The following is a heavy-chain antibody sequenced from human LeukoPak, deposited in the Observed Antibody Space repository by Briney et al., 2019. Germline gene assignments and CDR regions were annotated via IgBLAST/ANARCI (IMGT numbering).Heavy chain of an antibody. CDR2: INPNSGAT. V-gene: IGHV1-2*02. Sequence: ASVKVSCKPSGYTFTGSYMHWVRQAPGQGLEWMGWINPNSGATYYAQKFQGRVTMARDTSISTAYMELSRLTSDDTAVYYCAREEGNGYYEYWGQGTMVTVSS. CDR3: AREEGNGYYEY. CDR1: GYTFTGSY. J-gene: IGHJ4*02. D-gene: IGHD5-24*01.